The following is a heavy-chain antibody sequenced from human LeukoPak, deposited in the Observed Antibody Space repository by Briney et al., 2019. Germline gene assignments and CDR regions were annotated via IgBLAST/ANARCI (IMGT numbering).Heavy chain of an antibody. Sequence: ASVKVSCKASGGTFSSYAISWVRQAPGQGLEWMGGIIPIFGTANYAQKFQGRVTITADESTSTAYMELSSLRSEDTAVYYCARGRLGATAAFDIWGQGTMVTVSS. V-gene: IGHV1-69*13. CDR2: IIPIFGTA. CDR1: GGTFSSYA. CDR3: ARGRLGATAAFDI. J-gene: IGHJ3*02. D-gene: IGHD3-16*01.